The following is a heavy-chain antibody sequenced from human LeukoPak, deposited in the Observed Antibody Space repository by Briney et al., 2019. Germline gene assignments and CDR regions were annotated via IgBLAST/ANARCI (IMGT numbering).Heavy chain of an antibody. J-gene: IGHJ1*01. CDR3: ARAPSEIGGYYPEYFRH. Sequence: GGPLRLSCAASGFTFSTYWMHWVRQAPGKGLVWVSRIKSDGSTNYADSVKGRFTISRDNAKNTLSLQMNSLRPEDTGVYYCARAPSEIGGYYPEYFRHWGQGTLVTVSS. CDR1: GFTFSTYW. D-gene: IGHD3-3*01. V-gene: IGHV3-74*01. CDR2: IKSDGST.